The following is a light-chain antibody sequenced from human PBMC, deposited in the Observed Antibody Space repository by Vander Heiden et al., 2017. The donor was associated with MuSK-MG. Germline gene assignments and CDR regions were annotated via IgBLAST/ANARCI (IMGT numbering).Light chain of an antibody. CDR2: AAS. J-gene: IGKJ5*01. V-gene: IGKV1-39*01. CDR1: QSISSY. Sequence: DIQMTQSPSSLSASVGDRVTITCRASQSISSYLNWYQQKPGKAPKLLIYAASSLQSGVPSRFSGSGSGTDFTLTISSLQPEDFATYYCQQSDSTPTFGQGTRLEIK. CDR3: QQSDSTPT.